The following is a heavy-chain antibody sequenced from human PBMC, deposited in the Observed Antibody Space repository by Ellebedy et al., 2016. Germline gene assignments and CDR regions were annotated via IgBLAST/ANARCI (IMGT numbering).Heavy chain of an antibody. D-gene: IGHD3-3*01. CDR2: INTNTGNP. V-gene: IGHV7-4-1*02. CDR3: ARGKDYDFWNGYKYGMDV. Sequence: ASVKVSCKASGYMFTSYAVNWVRQAPGQRLDWMGWINTNTGNPTYAQGFTGRFVFSLDTSVSTAYLQISSLKAEDTAVYYCARGKDYDFWNGYKYGMDVWGQGTTVTVSS. CDR1: GYMFTSYA. J-gene: IGHJ6*02.